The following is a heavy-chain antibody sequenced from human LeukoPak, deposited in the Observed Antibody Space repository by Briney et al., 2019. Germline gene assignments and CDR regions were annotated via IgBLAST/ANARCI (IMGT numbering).Heavy chain of an antibody. CDR3: ARRFWGASYYYYYYMDV. CDR1: GFTFSSYW. Sequence: PGGSLRLSCAASGFTFSSYWMSWIRQPPGKGLEWIGEINHSGSTNYNPSLKSRVTISVDTSKNQFSLKLSSVTAADTAVYYCARRFWGASYYYYYYMDVWGRGTTVTISS. J-gene: IGHJ6*03. CDR2: INHSGST. D-gene: IGHD3-16*01. V-gene: IGHV4-34*01.